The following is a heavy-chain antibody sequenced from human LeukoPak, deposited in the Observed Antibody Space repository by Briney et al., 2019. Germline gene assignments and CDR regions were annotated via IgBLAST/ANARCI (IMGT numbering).Heavy chain of an antibody. J-gene: IGHJ6*03. V-gene: IGHV1-69*13. CDR1: GYTFTGYY. Sequence: ASVKVSCKASGYTFTGYYMHWVRQAPGQGLEWMGGIIPILGTTNYAQKFQGRVTITADESTSTAYMELSSLRSEDTAVYYCARSYRSYYYYYMDVWGKGTTVTISS. CDR2: IIPILGTT. D-gene: IGHD1-26*01. CDR3: ARSYRSYYYYYMDV.